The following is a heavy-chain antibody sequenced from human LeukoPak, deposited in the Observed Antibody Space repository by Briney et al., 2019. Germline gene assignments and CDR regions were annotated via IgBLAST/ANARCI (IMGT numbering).Heavy chain of an antibody. CDR3: ARESGSYRYGPFFDY. Sequence: PSETLSLTCTVSGGSISSYYWSWIRQPPGKGLEWIGYIYYSGSTNYNPSLKSRVTISVDTSKNQFSLKLSSVTAADTAVYYCARESGSYRYGPFFDYWAREPWSPSPQ. CDR1: GGSISSYY. V-gene: IGHV4-59*01. CDR2: IYYSGST. D-gene: IGHD1-26*01. J-gene: IGHJ4*02.